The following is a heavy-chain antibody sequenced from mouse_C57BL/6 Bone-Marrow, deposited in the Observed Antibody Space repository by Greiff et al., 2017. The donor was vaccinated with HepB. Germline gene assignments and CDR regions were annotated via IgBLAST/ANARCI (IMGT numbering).Heavy chain of an antibody. J-gene: IGHJ3*01. V-gene: IGHV1-64*01. CDR2: IHPNSGST. CDR1: GYTFTSYW. D-gene: IGHD4-1*02. Sequence: QVQLQQPGAELVKPGASVKLSCKASGYTFTSYWMHWVKQRPGQGLEWIGMIHPNSGSTNYNEKFKSKATLTVDKSSSTAYMQLSSLTSEDSAVYYGVCSQLVAWFADWGQGTLVTVSA. CDR3: VCSQLVAWFAD.